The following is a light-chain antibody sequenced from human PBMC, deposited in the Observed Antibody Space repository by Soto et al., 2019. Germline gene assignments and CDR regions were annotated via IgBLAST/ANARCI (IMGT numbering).Light chain of an antibody. CDR2: GAS. Sequence: EIVLTQSPGTLSLSPGKRATLSCRASQSVSSNYLAWHQQKPGQAPRLLIYGASSRATGIPDRFSGSGSGTDFTLTISRLEPEDFAVYYCQQYGRSPRTFGQGTKVEIK. CDR1: QSVSSNY. CDR3: QQYGRSPRT. J-gene: IGKJ1*01. V-gene: IGKV3-20*01.